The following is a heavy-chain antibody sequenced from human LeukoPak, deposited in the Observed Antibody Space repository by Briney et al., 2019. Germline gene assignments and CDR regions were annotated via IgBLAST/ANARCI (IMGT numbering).Heavy chain of an antibody. V-gene: IGHV3-23*01. J-gene: IGHJ6*04. CDR3: AKDPLYYYGSGSYH. D-gene: IGHD3-10*01. CDR1: GFTFSSYA. CDR2: ISGSGGST. Sequence: GGSLRLSCAASGFTFSSYAMSWVRQAPGKRLEWVSAISGSGGSTYYADSVKGRFTISRDNSKNTLYLQMNSLRAEDTAVYYCAKDPLYYYGSGSYHWGKGTTVTVSS.